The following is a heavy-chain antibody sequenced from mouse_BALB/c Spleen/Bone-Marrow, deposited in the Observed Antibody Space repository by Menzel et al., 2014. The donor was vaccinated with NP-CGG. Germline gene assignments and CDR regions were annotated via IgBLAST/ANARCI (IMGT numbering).Heavy chain of an antibody. J-gene: IGHJ3*01. CDR1: GFNIKDTY. V-gene: IGHV14-3*02. D-gene: IGHD3-1*01. CDR3: ARRAARATGFAY. CDR2: IDPANGNT. Sequence: EVQLQESGAELVKPGASVKLSCTASGFNIKDTYMHWVKQRPEQGLAWIGRIDPANGNTKYDPKFQGKAPITADPSSNTASLQLSSLTSEDTAVYYCARRAARATGFAYWGQGTLVTVAA.